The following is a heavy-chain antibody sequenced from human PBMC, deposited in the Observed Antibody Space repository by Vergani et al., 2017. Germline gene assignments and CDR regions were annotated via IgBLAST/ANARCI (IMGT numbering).Heavy chain of an antibody. D-gene: IGHD2-15*01. CDR1: GGSISSGGYY. Sequence: QVQLQESGPGLVKPSQTLSLTCTVSGGSISSGGYYWSWIRQHPGKGLEWIGYIYYSGSTYYNPSLKSRVTISVDTSKNQFSLKLSSVTAADTAVYYCARVGYCSGGSCHRSFYYYYYMDVWGKGTTVTVSS. J-gene: IGHJ6*03. CDR3: ARVGYCSGGSCHRSFYYYYYMDV. V-gene: IGHV4-31*03. CDR2: IYYSGST.